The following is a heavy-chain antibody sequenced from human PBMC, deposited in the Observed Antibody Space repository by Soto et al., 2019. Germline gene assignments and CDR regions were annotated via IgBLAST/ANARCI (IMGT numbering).Heavy chain of an antibody. CDR1: GYTFTNYD. J-gene: IGHJ4*02. CDR3: SRENGDFDY. CDR2: LTPNNGDT. D-gene: IGHD4-17*01. Sequence: QVQLVQSGAEVKKPGASVKVSCKAAGYTFTNYDINWVRQASGQGLEWMGWLTPNNGDTGIAQKYQVILTMTRNTSISTAYMELSSLRSEDTSVYYCSRENGDFDYLGQGSQVTVSS. V-gene: IGHV1-8*01.